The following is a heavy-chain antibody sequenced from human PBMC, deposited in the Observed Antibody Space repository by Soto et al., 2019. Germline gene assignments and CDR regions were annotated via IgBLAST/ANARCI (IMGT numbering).Heavy chain of an antibody. CDR2: ISYDGSNK. V-gene: IGHV3-30*18. CDR3: AKDPHGVVITGPNYFDY. CDR1: GFTFSSYG. J-gene: IGHJ4*02. Sequence: QVQLVESGGGVVQPGRSLRLSCAASGFTFSSYGMHWVRQAPGKGLEWVAVISYDGSNKYYADSVKGRFTISRDNSKNTLYLQMNSLRAEDTAVYYCAKDPHGVVITGPNYFDYWGQGTLVTVSS. D-gene: IGHD3-3*01.